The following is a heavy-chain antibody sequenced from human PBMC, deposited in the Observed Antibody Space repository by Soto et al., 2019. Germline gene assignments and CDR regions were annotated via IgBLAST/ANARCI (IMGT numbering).Heavy chain of an antibody. Sequence: QVQLQESGPGLVKPSETLSLTCTVSGGSISSYYWSWIRQPPGKGLEWIGYIYYSGSTNYNPSLKSRVTISVDTSKNQFSLKLSSVTAADTAVYYCARRGGYYYYYMDLWGKGTTVTVSS. V-gene: IGHV4-59*08. CDR3: ARRGGYYYYYMDL. CDR1: GGSISSYY. CDR2: IYYSGST. D-gene: IGHD3-16*01. J-gene: IGHJ6*03.